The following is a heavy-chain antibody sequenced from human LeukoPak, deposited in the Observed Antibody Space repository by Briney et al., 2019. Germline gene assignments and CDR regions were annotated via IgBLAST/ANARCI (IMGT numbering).Heavy chain of an antibody. Sequence: ASVKVSCKASGYTFTSYDINWVRQATGQGLEWMGWMNPNSGNTGYAQKFQGRVTMTRNTSISTAYMELSSLRSEVTAVYYCARGRGDTAMVRDYYYYMDVWGKGTTVTISS. CDR3: ARGRGDTAMVRDYYYYMDV. CDR2: MNPNSGNT. D-gene: IGHD5-18*01. V-gene: IGHV1-8*01. J-gene: IGHJ6*03. CDR1: GYTFTSYD.